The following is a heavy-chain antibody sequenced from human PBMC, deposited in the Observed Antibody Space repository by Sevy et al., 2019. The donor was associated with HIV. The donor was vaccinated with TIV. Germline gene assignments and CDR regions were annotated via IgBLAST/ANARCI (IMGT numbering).Heavy chain of an antibody. CDR3: ARALITMVRGVIIFGFDY. V-gene: IGHV5-51*01. CDR2: IYPGDSDT. CDR1: GYSFTSYW. D-gene: IGHD3-10*01. J-gene: IGHJ4*02. Sequence: GESLKISCKGSGYSFTSYWIGWVRQMPGKGLESMGIIYPGDSDTRYSPSFQGQVTISADKSISTAYLQWSSLKASDTAMYYCARALITMVRGVIIFGFDYWGQGTLVTVSS.